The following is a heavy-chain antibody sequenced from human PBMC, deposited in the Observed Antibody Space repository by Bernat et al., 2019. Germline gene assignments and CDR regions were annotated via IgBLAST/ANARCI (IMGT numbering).Heavy chain of an antibody. CDR1: GFTFSSYA. CDR2: ISYDGSNK. J-gene: IGHJ4*02. D-gene: IGHD6-19*01. Sequence: QVQLVESGGGVVQPGRSLRLSCAASGFTFSSYAMHWVRQAPGKGLEWVAVISYDGSNKYYADSVKGRFTISRDNSKNTLYLQMNSLRAEDTAVYYCACGSSGWYKPLDYWGQGTPVTVSS. V-gene: IGHV3-30*01. CDR3: ACGSSGWYKPLDY.